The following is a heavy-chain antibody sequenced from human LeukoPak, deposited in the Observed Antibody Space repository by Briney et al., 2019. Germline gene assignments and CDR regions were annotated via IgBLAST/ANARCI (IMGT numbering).Heavy chain of an antibody. CDR2: IWYDGGNN. J-gene: IGHJ4*02. D-gene: IGHD6-19*01. CDR1: GFTFSSYG. CDR3: ARHGSSAWLFDY. Sequence: PGGSLRLSCAASGFTFSSYGTHWVRQAPGKGLEWVAVIWYDGGNNYHADSTKGRFTISRDNSKSTVYLQMNSLRAEDTAVYYCARHGSSAWLFDYWGQGTLVTVSS. V-gene: IGHV3-33*01.